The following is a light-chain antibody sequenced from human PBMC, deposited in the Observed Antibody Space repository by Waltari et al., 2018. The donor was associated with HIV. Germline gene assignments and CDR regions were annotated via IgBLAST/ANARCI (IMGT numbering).Light chain of an antibody. CDR3: QSTDSSGTYVV. CDR2: KDS. J-gene: IGLJ2*01. CDR1: ALPKQY. Sequence: SYELTQPPSVSVSPGQTARITCPGDALPKQYAYWYQQKPGQAPVVLIYKDSERPSGIPERFSGSSSGTTVTLTISGVQAEDEADYYCQSTDSSGTYVVFGGGTKLTVL. V-gene: IGLV3-25*03.